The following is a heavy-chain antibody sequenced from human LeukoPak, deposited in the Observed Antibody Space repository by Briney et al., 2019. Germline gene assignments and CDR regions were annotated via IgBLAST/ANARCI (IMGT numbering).Heavy chain of an antibody. J-gene: IGHJ6*03. D-gene: IGHD6-13*01. CDR1: GYTFTGYY. CDR3: ARDNSSSWYSTEYYYYYMDV. Sequence: ASVKVSCKASGYTFTGYYMHWVRQAPGQGLEWIRWINPNSGGTNYAQEFQGSVTMSRDTSISTAYMELSRLRSDDTDVYYCARDNSSSWYSTEYYYYYMDVWGKGTTVTVSS. CDR2: INPNSGGT. V-gene: IGHV1-2*02.